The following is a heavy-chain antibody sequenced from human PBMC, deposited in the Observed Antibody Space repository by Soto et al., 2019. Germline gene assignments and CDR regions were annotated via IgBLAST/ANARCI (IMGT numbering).Heavy chain of an antibody. CDR2: IRSKAYGGTT. CDR1: GFTFGDYA. CDR3: TRRRDYVWGSYRPKGPYFDY. Sequence: SLRLSCTASGFTFGDYAMSWVRQAPGKGLEWVGFIRSKAYGGTTEYAASVKGRFTISRDDSKSIAYLQMNSLKTEDTAVYYCTRRRDYVWGSYRPKGPYFDYWGQGTLLTVSS. J-gene: IGHJ4*02. V-gene: IGHV3-49*04. D-gene: IGHD3-16*02.